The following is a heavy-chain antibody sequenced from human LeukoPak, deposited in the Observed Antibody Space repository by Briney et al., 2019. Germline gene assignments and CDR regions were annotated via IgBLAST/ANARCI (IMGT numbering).Heavy chain of an antibody. J-gene: IGHJ4*02. CDR1: GFTFSSDW. Sequence: SGESLRLSCAASGFTFSSDWMHWVRQPPGKGLVWVLRTNNEGSSTDHAKHVQGRFTTARDHAKHTIYLHMIRRKAEVKAVYYCGGVSYSSRWHWGQGTLVNVSS. CDR3: GGVSYSSRWH. CDR2: TNNEGSST. D-gene: IGHD6-19*01. V-gene: IGHV3-74*01.